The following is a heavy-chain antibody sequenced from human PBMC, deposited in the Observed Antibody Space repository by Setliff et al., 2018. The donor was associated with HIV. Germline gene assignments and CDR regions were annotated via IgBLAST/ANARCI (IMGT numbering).Heavy chain of an antibody. CDR1: GGSMNDYY. J-gene: IGHJ2*01. D-gene: IGHD6-19*01. V-gene: IGHV4-4*07. CDR2: ISSSGIS. Sequence: SETLSLTCTVSGGSMNDYYWSWVRQPAGKTLEWLGRISSSGISTYNFSLRSRVTMSIDTSNNQFSLTLNSVTAADTAVYYCVREAVSAVWYFDHWGRGIQVTVSS. CDR3: VREAVSAVWYFDH.